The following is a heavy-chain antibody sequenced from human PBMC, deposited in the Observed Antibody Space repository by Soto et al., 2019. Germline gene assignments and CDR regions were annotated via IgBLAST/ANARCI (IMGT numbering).Heavy chain of an antibody. J-gene: IGHJ4*02. CDR2: IIPILGIA. CDR1: GGTFSSYT. D-gene: IGHD3-10*01. Sequence: QVQLVQSGAEVKKPGSSVKVSCKASGGTFSSYTISWVRQAPGQGLEWMGRIIPILGIANYAQKFQGRVTITADKYTRTAYMELSSLRSEDTAVYYCARGQLGSGNQDNYWGQGTLVTVSS. CDR3: ARGQLGSGNQDNY. V-gene: IGHV1-69*02.